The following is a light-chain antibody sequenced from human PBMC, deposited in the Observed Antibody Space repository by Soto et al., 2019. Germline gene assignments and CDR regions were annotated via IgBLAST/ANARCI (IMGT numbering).Light chain of an antibody. J-gene: IGLJ2*01. CDR2: EVR. Sequence: QSALTQPASVSGSPGQSITISCTGTSSDVGSYNYVAWYQQFPGKTPKLMIYEVRNRPSGVSSRFSGSKSGNTASLTISGLQAEDEADYYCAAWDGSLRGRVFGGGTKVTVL. V-gene: IGLV2-14*01. CDR3: AAWDGSLRGRV. CDR1: SSDVGSYNY.